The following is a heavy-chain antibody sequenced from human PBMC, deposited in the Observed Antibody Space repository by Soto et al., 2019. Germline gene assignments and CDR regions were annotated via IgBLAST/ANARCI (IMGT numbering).Heavy chain of an antibody. D-gene: IGHD2-15*01. CDR2: ISGSGGST. V-gene: IGHV3-23*01. CDR1: GFTFSSYA. CDR3: AKDGDIVVVVAANVYYYYGMDV. J-gene: IGHJ6*02. Sequence: GGSLRLSCAASGFTFSSYAVSWVRQAPGKGLEWVSAISGSGGSTYYADSVKGRFTISRDNSKNTLYLQMNSLRAEDTAVYYCAKDGDIVVVVAANVYYYYGMDVWGQGTTVTVSS.